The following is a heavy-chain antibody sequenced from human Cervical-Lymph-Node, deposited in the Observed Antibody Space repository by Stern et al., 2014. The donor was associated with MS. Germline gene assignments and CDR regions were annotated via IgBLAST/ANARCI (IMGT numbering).Heavy chain of an antibody. V-gene: IGHV2-26*01. Sequence: QITLKESGPVLAKPTETLTLTCTVSGFSLSNARMGVSWIRQPPRKALEWLAHIFSNDEKAYSTSLKGRLTISKDTSKRQVVLTMTHMDPVDTATYYCARMMQHPAGDAFDVWGQGTMVTVSS. CDR2: IFSNDEK. J-gene: IGHJ3*01. CDR1: GFSLSNARMG. CDR3: ARMMQHPAGDAFDV.